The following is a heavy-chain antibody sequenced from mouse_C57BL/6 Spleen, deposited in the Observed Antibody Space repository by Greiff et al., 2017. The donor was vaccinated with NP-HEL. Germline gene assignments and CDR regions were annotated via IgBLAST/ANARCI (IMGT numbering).Heavy chain of an antibody. CDR3: ARSLYGNYGYFDV. V-gene: IGHV1-4*01. Sequence: QVQLKESGAELARPGASVKMSCKASGYTFTSYTMHWVKQRPGQGLEWIGYINPSSGYTKYNQKFKDKATLTADKSSSTAYMQLSSLTSEDSAVYYCARSLYGNYGYFDVWGTGTTVTVSS. CDR2: INPSSGYT. J-gene: IGHJ1*03. D-gene: IGHD2-1*01. CDR1: GYTFTSYT.